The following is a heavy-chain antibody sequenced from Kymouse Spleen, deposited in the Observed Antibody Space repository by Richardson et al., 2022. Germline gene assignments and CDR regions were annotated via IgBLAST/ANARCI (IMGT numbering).Heavy chain of an antibody. Sequence: EVQLVESGGGLVQPGGSLRLSCAASGFTFSSYSMNWVRQAPGKGLEWVSYISSSSSTIYYADSVKGRFTISRDNAKNSLYLQMNSLRDEDTAVYYCARASRGYSYGPHFDYWGQGTLVTVSS. J-gene: IGHJ4*02. CDR2: ISSSSSTI. CDR1: GFTFSSYS. D-gene: IGHD5-18,IGHD5-18*01. CDR3: ARASRGYSYGPHFDY. V-gene: IGHV3-48*02.